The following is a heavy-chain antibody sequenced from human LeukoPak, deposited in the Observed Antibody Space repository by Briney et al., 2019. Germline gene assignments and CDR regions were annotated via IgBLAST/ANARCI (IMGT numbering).Heavy chain of an antibody. CDR2: IKQDGSEK. Sequence: PGGSLRLSCAASGFTFSSYAMSWVRQAPGKGLEWVANIKQDGSEKYYVDSVKGRFTISRDNAKNSLYLQMNSLRAEDTAVYYCARDRGSGSYPDYWGQGTLVTVSS. D-gene: IGHD1-26*01. CDR3: ARDRGSGSYPDY. CDR1: GFTFSSYA. J-gene: IGHJ4*02. V-gene: IGHV3-7*01.